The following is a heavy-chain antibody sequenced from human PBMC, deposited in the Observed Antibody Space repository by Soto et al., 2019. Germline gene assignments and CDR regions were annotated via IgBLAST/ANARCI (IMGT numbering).Heavy chain of an antibody. V-gene: IGHV1-18*01. CDR2: ISAYNGNT. CDR3: ARERGDHPYYYYYYGMDV. J-gene: IGHJ6*02. Sequence: ASVKVSCKASGYTFTSYGISWVRQAPGQGLEWMGWISAYNGNTNYAQKLQGRVTMTTDTSTSTAYMELRSLRSDDTAVYYCARERGDHPYYYYYYGMDVWGQGTTVTVSS. D-gene: IGHD3-16*01. CDR1: GYTFTSYG.